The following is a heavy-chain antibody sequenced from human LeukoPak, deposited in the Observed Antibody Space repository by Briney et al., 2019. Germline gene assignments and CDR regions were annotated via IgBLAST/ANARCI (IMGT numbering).Heavy chain of an antibody. CDR3: TTSSWGNPVS. J-gene: IGHJ5*02. D-gene: IGHD3-16*01. CDR1: GLXFIDAY. Sequence: GGSLRLSCGVSGLXFIDAYMTWVRQAPGRALEWFGLIKSTPDGGTTHYAAPVRGRFTVSRDDSKNTLFLQMNSLKTEDTAVYYCTTSSWGNPVSWGQGTLVTVSS. CDR2: IKSTPDGGTT. V-gene: IGHV3-15*01.